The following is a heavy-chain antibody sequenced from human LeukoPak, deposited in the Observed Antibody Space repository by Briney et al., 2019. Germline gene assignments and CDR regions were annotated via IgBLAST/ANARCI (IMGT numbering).Heavy chain of an antibody. J-gene: IGHJ6*02. CDR2: IRDSGSST. CDR3: AKAIGGGPRYYGMDV. Sequence: PGGALRLSCAASGFTFSSYAMSWVRQAPGKGLEWVSAIRDSGSSTHYADSVKGRFTISRDNSKNTLYLQMNSLRAEDTAVYYCAKAIGGGPRYYGMDVWGQGTTVTVSS. V-gene: IGHV3-23*01. D-gene: IGHD3-10*01. CDR1: GFTFSSYA.